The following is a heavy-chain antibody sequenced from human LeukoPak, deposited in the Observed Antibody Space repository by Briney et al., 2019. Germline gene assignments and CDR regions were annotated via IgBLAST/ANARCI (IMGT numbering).Heavy chain of an antibody. Sequence: SQTLSLTCTVSGGSISSDDYYWSWIRQPPGKGLEWIGYISYIGNTYYNPSLKSRVTISVDTSKNQFSLKLSSVTAADTAVYYCARVTIFYGSGSYYPLDFDYWGQGTLVTVSS. CDR1: GGSISSDDYY. D-gene: IGHD3-10*01. J-gene: IGHJ4*02. V-gene: IGHV4-30-4*01. CDR2: ISYIGNT. CDR3: ARVTIFYGSGSYYPLDFDY.